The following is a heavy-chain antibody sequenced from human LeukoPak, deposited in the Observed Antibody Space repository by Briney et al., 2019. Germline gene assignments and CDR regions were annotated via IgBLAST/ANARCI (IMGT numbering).Heavy chain of an antibody. V-gene: IGHV3-33*01. J-gene: IGHJ6*03. Sequence: GGSLRLSCAASGFTFSSYGMQWVRQAPGKGLEWVAVIWYDGSNKYYADSVKGRFTISRDNSKNTLYLQMGSLRAEDMAVYYCARSVHYYYYYMDVWGKGTTVTVSS. CDR2: IWYDGSNK. CDR1: GFTFSSYG. CDR3: ARSVHYYYYYMDV.